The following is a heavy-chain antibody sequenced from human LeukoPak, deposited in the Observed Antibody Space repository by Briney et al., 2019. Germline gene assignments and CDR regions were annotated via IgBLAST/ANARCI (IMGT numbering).Heavy chain of an antibody. V-gene: IGHV3-21*01. Sequence: GGSLRLSCAASGFTFSSYSLNWVRQAPGKGLEWVSSISSSSSYIYYADSVKGRFTISRDNAKNSLYLQMNSLRAEDTAVYYCARAPYYYDSSGSYFDYWGQGTLVTVSS. D-gene: IGHD3-22*01. CDR2: ISSSSSYI. CDR3: ARAPYYYDSSGSYFDY. CDR1: GFTFSSYS. J-gene: IGHJ4*02.